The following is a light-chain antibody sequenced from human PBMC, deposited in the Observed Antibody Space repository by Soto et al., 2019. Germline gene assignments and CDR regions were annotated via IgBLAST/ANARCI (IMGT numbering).Light chain of an antibody. Sequence: IQMHPSPSTLSASVGDRVTITCRASRSLQTWLAWYQQKPGKVPKLLIYQASSLQNGVPARFIGSGSGTEFTLTISSLQPDDVATYYCQQYTCLWTFGPGTKVDIK. CDR1: RSLQTW. V-gene: IGKV1-5*03. J-gene: IGKJ1*01. CDR3: QQYTCLWT. CDR2: QAS.